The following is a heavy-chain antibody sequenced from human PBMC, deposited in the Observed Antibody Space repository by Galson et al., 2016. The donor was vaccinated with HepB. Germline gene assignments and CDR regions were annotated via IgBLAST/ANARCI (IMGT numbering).Heavy chain of an antibody. Sequence: SLRLSCAASEFTFSTYGMHWVRQAPGKGLEWVALIWHDGSNKYYADSVKGRFTISRDNSKNTLYLQMNSLTAEDTAVYYCARDRRVGPTPTSLNSWGQGTLVTVSS. V-gene: IGHV3-33*01. CDR3: ARDRRVGPTPTSLNS. D-gene: IGHD1-26*01. CDR1: EFTFSTYG. J-gene: IGHJ4*02. CDR2: IWHDGSNK.